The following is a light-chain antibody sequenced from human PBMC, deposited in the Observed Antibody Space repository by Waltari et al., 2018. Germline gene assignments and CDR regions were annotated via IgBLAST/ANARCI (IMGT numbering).Light chain of an antibody. CDR2: DSS. J-gene: IGKJ2*01. CDR1: QDISNY. Sequence: DIQMTQSPSHLSASVGDSVTISCQASQDISNYLNWDHQKPGKAPKLLKYDSSNWKTGIPSRFSGSGSGTDFTFTISSLQPEDIATYYCQQYDNLPSYTFGQGTKLEIK. CDR3: QQYDNLPSYT. V-gene: IGKV1-33*01.